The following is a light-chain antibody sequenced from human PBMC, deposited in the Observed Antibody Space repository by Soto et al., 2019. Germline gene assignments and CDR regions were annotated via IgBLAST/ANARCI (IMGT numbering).Light chain of an antibody. Sequence: EIVMTQSPATLSVSPGERATLSCRASQSVSSYLAWFQQKPGQAPSLLIYDASTRATGIPVRFSGSGSGTECTLTISSLQSEDFGVSYCQENKEWPGTFGQGTKVQI. J-gene: IGKJ1*01. CDR3: QENKEWPGT. V-gene: IGKV3-15*01. CDR1: QSVSSY. CDR2: DAS.